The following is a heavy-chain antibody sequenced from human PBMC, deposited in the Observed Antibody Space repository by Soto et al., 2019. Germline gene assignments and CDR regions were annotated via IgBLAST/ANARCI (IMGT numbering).Heavy chain of an antibody. CDR1: GYTFTSYY. J-gene: IGHJ6*02. Sequence: QVQLVQSGAEGKKPGASVKVSCKASGYTFTSYYMHWVRQAPGQGLEWMGIINPSGGSTSYAQKFQDRVTMTRDTSTSTVYMELSSLRCEDTAVYYCARGDPSDHLYYYYYYGMDVWGQGTTVTVSS. V-gene: IGHV1-46*01. CDR2: INPSGGST. CDR3: ARGDPSDHLYYYYYYGMDV. D-gene: IGHD2-21*02.